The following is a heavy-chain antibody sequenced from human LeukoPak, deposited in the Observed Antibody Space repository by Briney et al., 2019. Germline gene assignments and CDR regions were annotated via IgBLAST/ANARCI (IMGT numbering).Heavy chain of an antibody. Sequence: GGSLRLSCAASGFTFSSYGMHWVRQAPGKGLEWVTFIRYDGSNTYYADSVKGRFTISRDNSKNTLYLQMNSLRAEDTAVYYCARDSDCSGGSCYEEGVYWGQGTLVTVSS. CDR2: IRYDGSNT. J-gene: IGHJ4*02. CDR1: GFTFSSYG. D-gene: IGHD2-15*01. CDR3: ARDSDCSGGSCYEEGVY. V-gene: IGHV3-30*02.